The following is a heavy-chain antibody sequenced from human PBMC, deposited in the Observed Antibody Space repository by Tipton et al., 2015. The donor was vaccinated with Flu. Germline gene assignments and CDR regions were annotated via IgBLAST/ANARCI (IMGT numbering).Heavy chain of an antibody. J-gene: IGHJ4*02. Sequence: TLSLTCTVSGGSISSSAYYWGWIRQTPGKGLEWIGNIYYSGSTFYNPSLKSRVTISLDKSTNQFSLRLSSVTAADTVIYYCAIDDFGSSWYGYWGQGSLVTVSS. CDR2: IYYSGST. V-gene: IGHV4-39*07. CDR3: AIDDFGSSWYGY. CDR1: GGSISSSAYY. D-gene: IGHD6-13*01.